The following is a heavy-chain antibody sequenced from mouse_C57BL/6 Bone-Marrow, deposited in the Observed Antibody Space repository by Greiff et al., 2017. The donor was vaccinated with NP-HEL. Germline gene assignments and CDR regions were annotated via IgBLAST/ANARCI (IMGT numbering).Heavy chain of an antibody. CDR3: AREGYYYGSSLYYFDY. V-gene: IGHV1-72*01. D-gene: IGHD1-1*01. CDR1: GYTFTSYW. J-gene: IGHJ2*01. Sequence: QVQLQQPGAELVKPGASVKLSCKASGYTFTSYWMHWVKQRPGRGLEWIGRIYPNSGGTKYNEKFKSKATLTVDKPSSTAYMQLSSLTSEDSAVYYWAREGYYYGSSLYYFDYWGQGTTLTVSS. CDR2: IYPNSGGT.